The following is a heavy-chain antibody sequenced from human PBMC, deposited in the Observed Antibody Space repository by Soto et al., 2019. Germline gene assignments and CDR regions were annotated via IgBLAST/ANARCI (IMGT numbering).Heavy chain of an antibody. J-gene: IGHJ5*02. V-gene: IGHV5-51*01. CDR1: GYSFTSYW. CDR3: ARQEGYCTNGVCTNWFGP. CDR2: IYPGDSDT. Sequence: GESLKISCKGSGYSFTSYWIGWVRQMPGKGLEWMGIIYPGDSDTRYSPSFQGQVTISADKSISTAYLQWSSLKASDTAMYYCARQEGYCTNGVCTNWFGPWGQGTLVTVSS. D-gene: IGHD2-8*01.